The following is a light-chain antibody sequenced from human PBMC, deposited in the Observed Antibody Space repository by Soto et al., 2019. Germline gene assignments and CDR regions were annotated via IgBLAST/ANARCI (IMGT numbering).Light chain of an antibody. CDR2: DAS. V-gene: IGKV3-11*01. Sequence: EIVLTQSPATLSLSPWERATLSCRASQSVSSYLAWYQQKPGQAPRLLIYDASNRATGIPARFSGSGSGTDFTLTISSLEPEDFAVYYCQQRSNWPELTFGGGTKVDIK. J-gene: IGKJ4*01. CDR3: QQRSNWPELT. CDR1: QSVSSY.